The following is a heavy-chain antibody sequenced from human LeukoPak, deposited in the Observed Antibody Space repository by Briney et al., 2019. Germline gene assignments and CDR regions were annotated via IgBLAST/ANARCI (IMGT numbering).Heavy chain of an antibody. V-gene: IGHV1-18*01. CDR2: ISAYNGNT. D-gene: IGHD1-1*01. J-gene: IGHJ5*02. CDR3: ARDQVQLERRGLRRYGWFDP. Sequence: ASVKVSCKASGHTFTSYGISWVRQAPGQGLEWMGWISAYNGNTNYAQKLQGRVTMTTDTSTSTAYMELRSLRSDDTVVYYCARDQVQLERRGLRRYGWFDPWGQGTLATVSS. CDR1: GHTFTSYG.